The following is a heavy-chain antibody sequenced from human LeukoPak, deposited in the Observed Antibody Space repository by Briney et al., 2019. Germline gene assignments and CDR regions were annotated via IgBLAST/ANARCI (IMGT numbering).Heavy chain of an antibody. CDR3: ARDPGAFPYFFDC. CDR1: GFTFSNYG. D-gene: IGHD4/OR15-4a*01. V-gene: IGHV3-23*01. Sequence: GGSLRLSCAASGFTFSNYGMHWVRQTPGKGLECASAISGDGVSPYYADSVRGRFTISRDNSKNALYLQMNSLRVEDTAVYFCARDPGAFPYFFDCWGQGTLVTVSS. J-gene: IGHJ4*02. CDR2: ISGDGVSP.